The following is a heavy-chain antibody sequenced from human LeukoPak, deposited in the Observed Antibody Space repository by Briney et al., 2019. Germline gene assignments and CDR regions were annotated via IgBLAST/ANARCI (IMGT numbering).Heavy chain of an antibody. CDR1: GFTFSSYG. Sequence: GGSLRLSCAASGFTFSSYGMHWVRQAPGKGLEWVAVIWYDGSNKYYADSVKGRFTISRDNFKNTLYLQMNSLRAEDTAVYYCARDLNYGDYGIFDYWGQGTLVTVSS. V-gene: IGHV3-33*01. D-gene: IGHD4-17*01. CDR2: IWYDGSNK. J-gene: IGHJ4*02. CDR3: ARDLNYGDYGIFDY.